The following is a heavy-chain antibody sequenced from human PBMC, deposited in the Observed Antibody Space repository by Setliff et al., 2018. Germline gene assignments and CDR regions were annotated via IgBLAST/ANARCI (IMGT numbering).Heavy chain of an antibody. D-gene: IGHD2-2*01. CDR3: ARAKGYCSSTSCRIYYFDY. J-gene: IGHJ4*02. CDR2: IYYSGST. V-gene: IGHV4-39*07. CDR1: GGSISSSSYY. Sequence: PSETLSLTCTVPGGSISSSSYYWGWIRQPPGKGLEWIGSIYYSGSTYYNPSLKSRVTISVDTSKNQFSLKLSSVTAADTAVYYCARAKGYCSSTSCRIYYFDYWGQGTLVTVSS.